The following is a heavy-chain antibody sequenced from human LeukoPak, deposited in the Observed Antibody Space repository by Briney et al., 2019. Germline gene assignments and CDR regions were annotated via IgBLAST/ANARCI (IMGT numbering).Heavy chain of an antibody. CDR3: AREIGVMITFGGVIGPFDY. V-gene: IGHV1-46*01. D-gene: IGHD3-16*02. Sequence: GASVKVSCKASGYTFTSYYMHWVRQAPGQGLEWMGIIDPSGGSTSYAQKFQGRVTMTRDASTSTVYMELSSLRSEDTAVYYCAREIGVMITFGGVIGPFDYWGQGTLVTVSS. J-gene: IGHJ4*02. CDR1: GYTFTSYY. CDR2: IDPSGGST.